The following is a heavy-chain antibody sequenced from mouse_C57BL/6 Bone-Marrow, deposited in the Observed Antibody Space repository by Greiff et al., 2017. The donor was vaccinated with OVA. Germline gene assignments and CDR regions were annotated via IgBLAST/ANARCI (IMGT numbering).Heavy chain of an antibody. Sequence: EVKLMESGGDLVKPGGSLKLSCAASGFTFSSSGMSWVRQTPDKRLEWVATISSGGSYTYYPASVQGRFTISRDNAKNTLYLQMSSLKSEDTAMYYCARPAVVPFAYWGQGTLVTVSA. J-gene: IGHJ3*01. CDR2: ISSGGSYT. CDR3: ARPAVVPFAY. D-gene: IGHD1-1*01. V-gene: IGHV5-6*01. CDR1: GFTFSSSG.